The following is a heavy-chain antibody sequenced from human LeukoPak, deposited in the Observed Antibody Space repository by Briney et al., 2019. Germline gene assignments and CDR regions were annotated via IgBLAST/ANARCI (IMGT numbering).Heavy chain of an antibody. CDR2: IYSGGST. V-gene: IGHV3-53*01. D-gene: IGHD2-21*02. CDR1: GFTVSSNY. J-gene: IGHJ4*02. Sequence: GGSLRLSCAASGFTVSSNYMSWVRQAPGKGLEWVSVIYSGGSTYYADSVKGRFTISRDNAKTSLYLQMNSLRAEDTAVYYCAREPPYCGGDCHTDYWGQGTLVTVSS. CDR3: AREPPYCGGDCHTDY.